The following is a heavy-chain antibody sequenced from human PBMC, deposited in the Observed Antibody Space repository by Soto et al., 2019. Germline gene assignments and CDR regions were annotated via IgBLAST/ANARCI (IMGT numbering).Heavy chain of an antibody. CDR2: ISAYNGNT. V-gene: IGHV1-18*01. D-gene: IGHD2-2*01. CDR1: GYTFTSYG. CDR3: AGYQYFNYGMDV. J-gene: IGHJ6*02. Sequence: QVQLVQSGAEVKKPGASVKVSCKASGYTFTSYGISWVRQAPGQGLEWMGWISAYNGNTNYAQKLQGRVTMTTDTSTSTAYMEVRSLSAGDTAVYYCAGYQYFNYGMDVWGQVTTVTVSS.